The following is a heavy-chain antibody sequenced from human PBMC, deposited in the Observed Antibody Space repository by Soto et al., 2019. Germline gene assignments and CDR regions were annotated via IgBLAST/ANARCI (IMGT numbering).Heavy chain of an antibody. CDR3: ARDYSPGSYHYFDY. Sequence: EVQLVESGGGLVKPGGSLRLSCAASGFTFSSYSMNWVHQAPGKGLEWVSSISSSSRYIYYADSVKGRFTISRDNAKNSLYLQMNSLRAEDTAVYYCARDYSPGSYHYFDYWGQGTLVTVSS. CDR2: ISSSSRYI. D-gene: IGHD1-26*01. V-gene: IGHV3-21*01. CDR1: GFTFSSYS. J-gene: IGHJ4*02.